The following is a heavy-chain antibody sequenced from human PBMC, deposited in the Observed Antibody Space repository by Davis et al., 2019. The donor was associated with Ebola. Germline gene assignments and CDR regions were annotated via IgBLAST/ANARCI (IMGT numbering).Heavy chain of an antibody. CDR1: GYILTELS. J-gene: IGHJ4*02. D-gene: IGHD1-1*01. CDR2: FDPEDNEI. V-gene: IGHV1-24*01. CDR3: ARAQFPTTSDH. Sequence: AASVKVSCKVSGYILTELSIHWVRQAPGQGLEWMGNFDPEDNEIIYAHKFEGRVTMTEDTSAHTAYMELSRLRSDDSAVYYCARAQFPTTSDHWGQGTLVTVSS.